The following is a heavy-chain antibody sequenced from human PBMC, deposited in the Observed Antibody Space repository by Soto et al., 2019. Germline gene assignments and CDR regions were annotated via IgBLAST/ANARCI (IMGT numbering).Heavy chain of an antibody. J-gene: IGHJ6*02. CDR1: GFTFSSYG. D-gene: IGHD6-19*01. CDR3: ARGYSSGWYRIYGMDV. CDR2: IWYDGSDK. Sequence: GGSLRLSCAASGFTFSSYGMHWVHQAPGKGLEWVAVIWYDGSDKYYADSVKGRFTISRDNSKNTLYLQMNSLRAEDTAVYYCARGYSSGWYRIYGMDVWGQGTTVTVSS. V-gene: IGHV3-33*01.